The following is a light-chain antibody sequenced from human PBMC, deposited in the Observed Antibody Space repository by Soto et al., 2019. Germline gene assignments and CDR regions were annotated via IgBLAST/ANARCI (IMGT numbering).Light chain of an antibody. CDR3: LQDYSYPWT. CDR1: QTISSW. V-gene: IGKV1-5*01. CDR2: DAS. J-gene: IGKJ1*01. Sequence: DIQMTQSPSTLSGSVGDRVTITCRASQTISSWLAWYQQKPGKAPKLLVYDASTLQSGVASRFSGSGSGTDFTLTISSLQPEDFATYYCLQDYSYPWTFGQGTKV.